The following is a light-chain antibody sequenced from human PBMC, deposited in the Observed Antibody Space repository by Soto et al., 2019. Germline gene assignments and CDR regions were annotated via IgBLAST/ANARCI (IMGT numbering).Light chain of an antibody. V-gene: IGKV3-11*01. CDR2: DAS. CDR3: QQRSNWPIT. Sequence: EIVLTQSPATLSLSPGERATLSCRASQSVSSYLAWYQQKPGQAPRLLIYDASNRATGIPARFSGSGSVTDFTLTMSSLEPEDFAIYYCQQRSNWPITFGPGTKVDIK. CDR1: QSVSSY. J-gene: IGKJ3*01.